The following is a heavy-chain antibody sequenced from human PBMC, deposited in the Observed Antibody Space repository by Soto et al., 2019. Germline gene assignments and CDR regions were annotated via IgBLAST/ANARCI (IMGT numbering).Heavy chain of an antibody. D-gene: IGHD6-19*01. Sequence: QVQLQESGPGLVKPSETLSLTCTVSGGSINSYYWSWIRQPPGKGLEWIGYIYYGGNTNYNPSLKSRVTISGDTSNNQLSLKLSSVTAADTAVYYCARRDSSSSGWYFFHYWGQGTLVTVSS. CDR1: GGSINSYY. CDR3: ARRDSSSSGWYFFHY. V-gene: IGHV4-59*08. J-gene: IGHJ4*02. CDR2: IYYGGNT.